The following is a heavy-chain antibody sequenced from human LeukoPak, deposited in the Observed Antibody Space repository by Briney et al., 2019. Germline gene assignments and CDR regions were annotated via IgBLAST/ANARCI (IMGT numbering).Heavy chain of an antibody. CDR3: ATLQSSGYDYSDY. CDR2: IYYSGST. J-gene: IGHJ4*02. CDR1: GGSINSFY. V-gene: IGHV4-59*08. D-gene: IGHD3-22*01. Sequence: SETLSLTCTVSGGSINSFYWSWIRQPPGKGLEWIGYIYYSGSTDYNPSLKSRVTISVDTSKNQFSLKLSSVTAADTAVYYCATLQSSGYDYSDYWGQGILVTVSS.